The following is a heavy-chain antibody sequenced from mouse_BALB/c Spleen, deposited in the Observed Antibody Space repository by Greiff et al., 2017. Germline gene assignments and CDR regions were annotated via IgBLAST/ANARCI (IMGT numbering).Heavy chain of an antibody. D-gene: IGHD2-1*01. CDR3: VRDLYYGNYEGFAY. CDR2: IWTGGGT. V-gene: IGHV2-9-2*01. J-gene: IGHJ3*01. CDR1: GFSLTSYD. Sequence: QVQLKESGPGLVAPSQSLSITCTVSGFSLTSYDISWIRQPPGKGLEWLGVIWTGGGTNYNSAFMSRLSISKENSKSQVFLKMNSLQTDDTAIYYCVRDLYYGNYEGFAYWGQGTLVTVSA.